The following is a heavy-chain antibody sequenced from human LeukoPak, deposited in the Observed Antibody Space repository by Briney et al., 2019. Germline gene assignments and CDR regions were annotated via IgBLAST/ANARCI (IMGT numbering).Heavy chain of an antibody. CDR3: ARLPHDYYDRLEWYFDL. CDR1: GVSISSSSYY. V-gene: IGHV4-39*01. D-gene: IGHD3-22*01. Sequence: KPSETLSLTCTVSGVSISSSSYYWGWIRQPPGKGLEWIGSLYYSGSTYYNPSLKSRVTISVDTSKNQFSLKLSSVTAANTAVYYCARLPHDYYDRLEWYFDLWGRGTLVTVSS. J-gene: IGHJ2*01. CDR2: LYYSGST.